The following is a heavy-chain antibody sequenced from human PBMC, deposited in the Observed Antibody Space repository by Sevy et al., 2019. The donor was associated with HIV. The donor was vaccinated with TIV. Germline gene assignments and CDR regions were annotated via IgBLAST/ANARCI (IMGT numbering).Heavy chain of an antibody. CDR3: EREAAEGSYGDTWHSNWIDP. V-gene: IGHV3-30*04. CDR1: GFAFDSYA. CDR2: ISYDGSYK. J-gene: IGHJ5*02. D-gene: IGHD2-2*02. Sequence: GGSLRLSCAASGFAFDSYALYWVRQAPGKGLEWIAVISYDGSYKHYEDSLKGRFTISRDNSKNTLFLQMNSLITEDKAAYDCEREAAEGSYGDTWHSNWIDPWGQGTLVTVSS.